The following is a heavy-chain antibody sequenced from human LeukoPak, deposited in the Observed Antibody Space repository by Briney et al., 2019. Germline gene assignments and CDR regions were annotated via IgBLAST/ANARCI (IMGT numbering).Heavy chain of an antibody. CDR2: IIPIFGTA. J-gene: IGHJ6*03. CDR3: ARGVGELRDYCYMDV. Sequence: ASVKVSCKASGGTFSSYAISWVRQAPGQGLEWMGGIIPIFGTANYAQKFQGRVTITADKSTSTAYMELSSLRSEDTAVYYCARGVGELRDYCYMDVWGKGTTVTVSS. V-gene: IGHV1-69*06. D-gene: IGHD3-10*01. CDR1: GGTFSSYA.